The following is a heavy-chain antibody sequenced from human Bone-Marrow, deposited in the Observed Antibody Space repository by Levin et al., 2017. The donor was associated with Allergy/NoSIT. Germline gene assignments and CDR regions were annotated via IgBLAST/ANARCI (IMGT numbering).Heavy chain of an antibody. Sequence: GESLKISWSASGFNFSSYWMHWVRQAPGKGLGWVSRINRDGSSTSYADSVKGRFTISRDNAKNTLYLHMNSLRAEDTSVYYCARDRVTTNWYFDLWSRGTLFTVSS. J-gene: IGHJ2*01. V-gene: IGHV3-74*01. CDR1: GFNFSSYW. CDR2: INRDGSST. D-gene: IGHD4-17*01. CDR3: ARDRVTTNWYFDL.